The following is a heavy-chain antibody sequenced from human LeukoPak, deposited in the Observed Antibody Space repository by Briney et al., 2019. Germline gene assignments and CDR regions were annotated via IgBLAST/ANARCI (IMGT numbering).Heavy chain of an antibody. CDR2: INHSGST. V-gene: IGHV4-34*01. Sequence: SETLSLTCAVYGGSFSGYYWSWIRQPPGKGLEWIGEINHSGSTNYNPSLKSRVTISVDTSKNQFSLKLSSVTAADTAVYYCARVAYDAFDIWGQGTMVTVSS. J-gene: IGHJ3*02. CDR3: ARVAYDAFDI. CDR1: GGSFSGYY.